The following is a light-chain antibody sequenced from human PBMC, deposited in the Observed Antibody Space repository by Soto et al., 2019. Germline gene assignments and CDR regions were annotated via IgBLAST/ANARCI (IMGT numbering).Light chain of an antibody. CDR1: QSTSGT. CDR2: GAS. V-gene: IGKV3-15*01. CDR3: QQYNDWPWT. Sequence: EIVMTQSPATLSVSPGGRATLSCRASQSTSGTLAWYQQKPGQAPRLLIHGASTRAPGFPARFSGSGSGTDFTLTISSLQYEDFEVYYCQQYNDWPWTLGQGTKVDIK. J-gene: IGKJ1*01.